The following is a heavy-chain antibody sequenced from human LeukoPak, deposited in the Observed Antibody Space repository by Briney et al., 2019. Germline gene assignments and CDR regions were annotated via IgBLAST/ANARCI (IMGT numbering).Heavy chain of an antibody. Sequence: GGSLRLSCAASGFTFSSYAMSWVRQAPGKGLEWVSAISGSGGSTYYADSVKGRFTISRDNSKNTLYLQMNSLRAEDTAVYYCAKARPRRYSSSFNYYYYGMDVWGQGTTVTVSS. J-gene: IGHJ6*02. V-gene: IGHV3-23*01. CDR1: GFTFSSYA. CDR3: AKARPRRYSSSFNYYYYGMDV. CDR2: ISGSGGST. D-gene: IGHD6-13*01.